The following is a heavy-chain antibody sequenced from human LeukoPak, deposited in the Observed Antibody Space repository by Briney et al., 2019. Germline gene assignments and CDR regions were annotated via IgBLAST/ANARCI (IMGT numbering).Heavy chain of an antibody. V-gene: IGHV1-46*01. D-gene: IGHD3-10*01. J-gene: IGHJ5*02. CDR3: ARGQVVRGVIIRKKNNWFDP. Sequence: ASVKVSCKASGYTFTRHYMHWVRQAPGQGLEWMGLINPTGDATRYASKFRGRLTMTRDTSTSTDYMELRSLRSEDTAVYYCARGQVVRGVIIRKKNNWFDPWGQGTLVTVSS. CDR1: GYTFTRHY. CDR2: INPTGDAT.